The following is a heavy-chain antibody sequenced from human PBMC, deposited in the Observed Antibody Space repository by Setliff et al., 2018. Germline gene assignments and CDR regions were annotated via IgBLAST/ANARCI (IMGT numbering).Heavy chain of an antibody. CDR3: AKDLTRSGIDTAMVDY. CDR1: GFTFVNYW. CDR2: VNSDGSST. J-gene: IGHJ4*02. Sequence: GGSLRLSCAASGFTFVNYWMHWVRQAPGKGLVWVSRVNSDGSSTIYADSVKGRFTISRDNAKNSLYLQMNSLRAEDTAVYYCAKDLTRSGIDTAMVDYWGQGTLVTVSS. V-gene: IGHV3-74*01. D-gene: IGHD5-18*01.